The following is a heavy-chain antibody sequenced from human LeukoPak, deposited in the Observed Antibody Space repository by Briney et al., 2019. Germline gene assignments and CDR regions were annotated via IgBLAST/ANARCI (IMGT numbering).Heavy chain of an antibody. CDR1: GGSITNSYW. CDR3: ARAGGRDFHFDS. Sequence: SGTLSLTCAESGGSITNSYWWTWVRQSPGKGLEWVGEIYYSGSTNYNPSLKSRVTMSVDKSKNQFSLKLSPVTAADTAFYFCARAGGRDFHFDSWGQGTLVTVSS. V-gene: IGHV4-4*02. D-gene: IGHD5-12*01. J-gene: IGHJ4*02. CDR2: IYYSGST.